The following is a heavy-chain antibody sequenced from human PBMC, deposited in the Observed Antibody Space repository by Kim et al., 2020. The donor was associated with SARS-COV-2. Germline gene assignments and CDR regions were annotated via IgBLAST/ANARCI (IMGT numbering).Heavy chain of an antibody. CDR1: GGTFSSYA. CDR3: ARDYYGSGSPEEYYFDY. D-gene: IGHD3-10*01. CDR2: IIPIFGTA. V-gene: IGHV1-69*13. Sequence: SVKVSCKASGGTFSSYAISWVRQAPGQGLEWMGGIIPIFGTANYAQKFQGRVTITADESTSTAYMELSSLRSEDTAVYYCARDYYGSGSPEEYYFDYWGQGTLVTVSS. J-gene: IGHJ4*02.